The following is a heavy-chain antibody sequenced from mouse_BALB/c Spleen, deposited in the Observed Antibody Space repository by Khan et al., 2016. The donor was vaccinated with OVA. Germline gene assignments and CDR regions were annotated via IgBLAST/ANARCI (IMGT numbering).Heavy chain of an antibody. V-gene: IGHV1-81*01. Sequence: QVQLQQSGPELVKPGASVKMSCKASGYTFTDYDIRWVKQRTGQGLEWIGEMYTGSGSTCYNEKFKGKATLNADKSYNTAYMQLSSLISEDSAVYFCPTIVSGNSSSMDYWVHVTSFPLSS. CDR3: PTIVSGNSSSMDY. J-gene: IGHJ4*01. CDR1: GYTFTDYD. CDR2: MYTGSGST. D-gene: IGHD2-1*01.